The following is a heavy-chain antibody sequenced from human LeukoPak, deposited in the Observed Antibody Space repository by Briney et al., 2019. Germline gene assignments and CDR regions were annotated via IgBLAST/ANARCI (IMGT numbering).Heavy chain of an antibody. V-gene: IGHV1-2*02. CDR2: INPNSGGT. CDR3: ATAIGIAAPYYYYYYMDV. Sequence: ASVKVSCKASGYTFTGYYMHWVRQAPGQGLEWMGWINPNSGGTNYAQKFQGRVTMTRDTSISTAYMELSRLRSDDTAVYYCATAIGIAAPYYYYYYMDVRGKGTTVAVSS. J-gene: IGHJ6*03. D-gene: IGHD6-6*01. CDR1: GYTFTGYY.